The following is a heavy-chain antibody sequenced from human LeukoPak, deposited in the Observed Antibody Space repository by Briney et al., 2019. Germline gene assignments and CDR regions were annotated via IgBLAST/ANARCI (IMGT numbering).Heavy chain of an antibody. D-gene: IGHD1-26*01. CDR2: VHGDGNNI. CDR1: GFPFSSYA. V-gene: IGHV3-74*01. Sequence: GGSLRLSCAASGFPFSSYAMYWDRQAPGKGLVWVSRVHGDGNNIGYADSVKGRFTIFRDNAKNTLYLKMNSLSPDDTAVYYCARARVGDPTDYWGQGTLVTVSS. CDR3: ARARVGDPTDY. J-gene: IGHJ4*02.